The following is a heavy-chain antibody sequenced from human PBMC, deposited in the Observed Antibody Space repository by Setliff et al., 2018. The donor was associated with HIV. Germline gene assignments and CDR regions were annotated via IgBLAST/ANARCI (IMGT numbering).Heavy chain of an antibody. CDR3: ARVPSIAARPDGDY. Sequence: ASVKVSCKASGYTFTSYYIHWVRQAPGQGLEWMGIINPSGGSTTYAQKFQGRVTMTRDTSTSTVYMELSSLRSDDTAVYYCARVPSIAARPDGDYWGQGILVTVSS. J-gene: IGHJ4*02. V-gene: IGHV1-46*01. CDR1: GYTFTSYY. D-gene: IGHD6-6*01. CDR2: INPSGGST.